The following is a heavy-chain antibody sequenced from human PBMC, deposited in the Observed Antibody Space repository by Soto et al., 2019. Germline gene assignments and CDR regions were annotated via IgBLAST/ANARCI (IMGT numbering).Heavy chain of an antibody. D-gene: IGHD3-3*01. J-gene: IGHJ6*02. CDR2: IYYSGST. CDR3: AAEPSITIFGVVTDYYYYGMDD. Sequence: SETLCLTCTVSGGSISSGGYYWSWIRQHPGKGLEWIGYIYYSGSTYYNPSLKSRVTISVDTSKNQFSLKLSSVTAADTAVYYCAAEPSITIFGVVTDYYYYGMDDWGQGTTVTVSS. V-gene: IGHV4-31*03. CDR1: GGSISSGGYY.